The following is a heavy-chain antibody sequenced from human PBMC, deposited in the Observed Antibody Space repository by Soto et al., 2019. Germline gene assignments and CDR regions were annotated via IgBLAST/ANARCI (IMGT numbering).Heavy chain of an antibody. CDR1: GGSIATSSYF. J-gene: IGHJ5*02. CDR3: SRRAPEGFDP. V-gene: IGHV4-39*02. CDR2: IDYRGTI. Sequence: SETLSLTCTVSGGSIATSSYFWAWIRRPPGKGLEWIGSIDYRGTIYNNPSLKSRVTISVDTSKNHFSLELDSVTAADTALYYCSRRAPEGFDPWGQGTLVTVSS.